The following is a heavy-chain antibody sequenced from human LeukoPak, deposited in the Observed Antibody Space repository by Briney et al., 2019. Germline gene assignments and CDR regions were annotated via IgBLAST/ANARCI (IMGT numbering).Heavy chain of an antibody. CDR1: GGSISSSSYY. CDR3: ARNGLTAAVTVSYYYYYMDV. Sequence: PSETLSLTCTVSGGSISSSSYYWGWIRQPPGKGLEWIGSIYYSGSTNYNPSLKSRVTMSVDTSKKQFSLKLRSVTAADTAVYYCARNGLTAAVTVSYYYYYMDVWGKGTTVTVSS. V-gene: IGHV4-39*07. J-gene: IGHJ6*03. D-gene: IGHD6-25*01. CDR2: IYYSGST.